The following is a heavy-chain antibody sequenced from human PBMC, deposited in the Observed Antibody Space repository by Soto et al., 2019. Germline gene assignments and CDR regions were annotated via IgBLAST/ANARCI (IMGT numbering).Heavy chain of an antibody. Sequence: PSETLSLTCTVSGGSISSYYWSWIRQPPGKGLEWIGYIYYSGSTNYNPSLKSRVTISVDTSKNQFSLKLSSVTAADTAVYYCARDRFVIGRAAAGTLTGIHYYYYGMDVWGQGTTVTVSS. V-gene: IGHV4-59*01. CDR1: GGSISSYY. J-gene: IGHJ6*02. CDR2: IYYSGST. D-gene: IGHD6-13*01. CDR3: ARDRFVIGRAAAGTLTGIHYYYYGMDV.